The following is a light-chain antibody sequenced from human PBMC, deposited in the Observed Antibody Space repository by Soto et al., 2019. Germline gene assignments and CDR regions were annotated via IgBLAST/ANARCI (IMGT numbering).Light chain of an antibody. CDR2: QDN. J-gene: IGLJ2*01. CDR3: HSYDSSLSGVI. CDR1: GGSIANNY. Sequence: NFMLTQPHSVSESPGMTVTISCTRSGGSIANNYVQWYQQRPGSAPTPVIYQDNERPSGVPDRFSGSIDSSSNSASLTISGLRTEDEADYYCHSYDSSLSGVIFAGGTKLTVL. V-gene: IGLV6-57*04.